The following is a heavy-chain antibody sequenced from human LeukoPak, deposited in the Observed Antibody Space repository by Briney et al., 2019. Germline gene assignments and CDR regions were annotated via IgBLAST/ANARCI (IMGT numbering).Heavy chain of an antibody. CDR1: GFTFTNAW. J-gene: IGHJ5*02. CDR2: ISSSSSYI. CDR3: ARDNPGDFWSGYFVGFWFDP. V-gene: IGHV3-21*01. D-gene: IGHD3-3*01. Sequence: GGSLRLSCEASGFTFTNAWVNWVRQAPGKGLEWVSSISSSSSYIYYADSVKGRFTISRDNAKNSLYLQMNSLRAEDTAVYYCARDNPGDFWSGYFVGFWFDPWGQGTLVTVSS.